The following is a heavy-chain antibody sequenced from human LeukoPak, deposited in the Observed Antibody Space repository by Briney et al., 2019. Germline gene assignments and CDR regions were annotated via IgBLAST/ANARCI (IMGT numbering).Heavy chain of an antibody. J-gene: IGHJ4*02. CDR2: IYTSGST. CDR3: ARAPLFGVVHYFDY. Sequence: KPSETLSLTCTVSGGSTSSYYWSWIRQPAGKGLEWIGRIYTSGSTNYNPSLKSRVTMSVDTSKNQFSLKLSSVTAADTAVYYCARAPLFGVVHYFDYWGQGTQVTVSS. D-gene: IGHD3-3*01. CDR1: GGSTSSYY. V-gene: IGHV4-4*07.